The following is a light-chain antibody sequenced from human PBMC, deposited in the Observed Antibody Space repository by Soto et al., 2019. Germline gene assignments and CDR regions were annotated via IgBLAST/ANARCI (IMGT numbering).Light chain of an antibody. CDR2: SAS. Sequence: EIVMTQSPATLSVSPGERVTLSCRASQTVRSNLAWYQQKPGQAPRLLIYSASTRATGIPPRFSGSGSGTEFTLTISSLQSEDFAVYYCQQYNNWPGWAFGQGTKVEIK. CDR3: QQYNNWPGWA. CDR1: QTVRSN. J-gene: IGKJ1*01. V-gene: IGKV3-15*01.